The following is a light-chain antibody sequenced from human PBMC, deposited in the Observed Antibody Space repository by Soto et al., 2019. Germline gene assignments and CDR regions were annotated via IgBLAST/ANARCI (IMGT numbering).Light chain of an antibody. CDR3: QPYDNYPIT. CDR2: DAS. V-gene: IGKV1-5*01. Sequence: DNQMTQSPSTLSASVGDRVAITCRASQSITSKLAWYQQKPGKAPKVLIYDASSLESGVPSRFSGSGSGTKFTLTISTLQPDDSATYYCQPYDNYPITFGGGTKVHIK. J-gene: IGKJ4*01. CDR1: QSITSK.